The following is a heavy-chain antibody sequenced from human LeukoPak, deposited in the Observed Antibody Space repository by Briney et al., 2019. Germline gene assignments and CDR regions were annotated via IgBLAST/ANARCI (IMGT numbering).Heavy chain of an antibody. V-gene: IGHV5-51*01. Sequence: GESLKISCKAPGKLFTAYWIAWVRRLPGKGLGLVGIVYPDDSDTRYSPSFQGQVTISADESINTAYLQWSGLKASDTAIYYCARRDGYNHVGYWGQGTLVTVSS. CDR2: VYPDDSDT. D-gene: IGHD5-24*01. CDR3: ARRDGYNHVGY. J-gene: IGHJ4*02. CDR1: GKLFTAYW.